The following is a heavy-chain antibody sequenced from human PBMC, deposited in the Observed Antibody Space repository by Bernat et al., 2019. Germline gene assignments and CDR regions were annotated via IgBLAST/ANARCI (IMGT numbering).Heavy chain of an antibody. CDR1: GFTFSSYA. J-gene: IGHJ4*02. D-gene: IGHD5-12*01. V-gene: IGHV3-23*01. Sequence: EVQLLESGGGLVQPGGSLRLSCAASGFTFSSYAMSWVRQAPGKGLEWVSAISGSGGSTYYADSVKGRFTISRDNAKNSLYLQMNSLRAEDTALYYCAKAGYDMYYFDYWGQGTLVTVSS. CDR3: AKAGYDMYYFDY. CDR2: ISGSGGST.